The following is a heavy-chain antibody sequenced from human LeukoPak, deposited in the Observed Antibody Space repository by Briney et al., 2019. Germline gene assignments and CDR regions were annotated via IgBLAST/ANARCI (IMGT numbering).Heavy chain of an antibody. Sequence: GESLKISCKGSAYRFNAYWIAWWRQLPGKGLQWWGFIYPDDSDTRYSTSCQGQVTISADKYIRTAYLQWSSLKASDTAMYYCARPNITPYYDSRGYDAFDVWGQGTMVTVSS. CDR1: AYRFNAYW. CDR2: IYPDDSDT. CDR3: ARPNITPYYDSRGYDAFDV. V-gene: IGHV5-51*01. D-gene: IGHD3-22*01. J-gene: IGHJ3*01.